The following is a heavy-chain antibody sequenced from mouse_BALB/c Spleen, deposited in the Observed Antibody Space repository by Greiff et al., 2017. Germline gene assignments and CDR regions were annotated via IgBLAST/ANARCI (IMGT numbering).Heavy chain of an antibody. J-gene: IGHJ2*01. CDR3: ARGGVFDY. V-gene: IGHV14-1*02. CDR2: IDPENGNT. Sequence: VQLQQSGAELVRPGALVKLSCKASGFNIKDYYMHWVKQRPEQGLEWIGWIDPENGNTIYDSKFQGKASITADTSSNTAYLQLSSLTSEDTAVYYCARGGVFDYWGQGTTLTVSS. CDR1: GFNIKDYY.